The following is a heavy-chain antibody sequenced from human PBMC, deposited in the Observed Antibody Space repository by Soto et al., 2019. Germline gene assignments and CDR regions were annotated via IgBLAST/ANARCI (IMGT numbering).Heavy chain of an antibody. CDR2: IYYSGIT. Sequence: SXTLSLTCTVSGGSISRYYWSWIRQPPGKGLEWIGYIYYSGITNYNPSLKSRVTISVDTSKNQFSLKLSSVTAADTAVYYCARYKSNYYYGMDVWGQGTTVTVSS. CDR3: ARYKSNYYYGMDV. V-gene: IGHV4-59*01. CDR1: GGSISRYY. D-gene: IGHD1-20*01. J-gene: IGHJ6*02.